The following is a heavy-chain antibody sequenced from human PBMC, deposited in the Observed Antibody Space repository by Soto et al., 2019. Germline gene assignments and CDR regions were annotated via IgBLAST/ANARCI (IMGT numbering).Heavy chain of an antibody. D-gene: IGHD6-19*01. CDR2: IIPIFGTA. CDR1: GGTFSSYA. Sequence: QVPLVQSGAEVKKPGSSVKVSCKASGGTFSSYAISWVRQAPGQGLEWMGGIIPIFGTANYAQKFQGRVTITADESTSTAYMELSSLRSEDTAVYYCARGKRAVAGTGLYFDYWGQGTLVTVSS. J-gene: IGHJ4*02. CDR3: ARGKRAVAGTGLYFDY. V-gene: IGHV1-69*01.